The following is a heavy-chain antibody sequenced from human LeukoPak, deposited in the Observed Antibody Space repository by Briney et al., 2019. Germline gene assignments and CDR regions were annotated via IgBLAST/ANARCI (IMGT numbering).Heavy chain of an antibody. D-gene: IGHD2-2*01. V-gene: IGHV3-9*01. CDR1: GFTFDDYA. J-gene: IGHJ6*02. CDR2: ISWTSGSI. Sequence: GGSLRLSCAASGFTFDDYAMHWVRQAPGKGLEWVSGISWTSGSIGYADSVKGRFTISRDNAKNSLYLQMNSLRAEDTALYYCAKDIGHTVVVPAAIPYYYGMDVWGQGTTVTVSS. CDR3: AKDIGHTVVVPAAIPYYYGMDV.